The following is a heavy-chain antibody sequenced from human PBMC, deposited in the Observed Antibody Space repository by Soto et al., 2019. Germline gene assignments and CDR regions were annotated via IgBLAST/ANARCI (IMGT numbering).Heavy chain of an antibody. V-gene: IGHV4-34*01. J-gene: IGHJ3*02. CDR3: ARVERGTATTVVDAFDI. Sequence: QVQLQQWGAGLLKPSETLSLTCAVYGGFVSSGSYYWSWIRQPPGKGLEWIGEMSHSGGTHFNPSLKSRVTISVDTSKNQFALKMGSVTAADTALYYCARVERGTATTVVDAFDIWGPRTMVTVSS. D-gene: IGHD1-1*01. CDR1: GGFVSSGSYY. CDR2: MSHSGGT.